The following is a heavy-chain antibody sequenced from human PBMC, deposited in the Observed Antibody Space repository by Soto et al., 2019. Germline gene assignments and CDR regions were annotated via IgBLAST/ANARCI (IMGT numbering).Heavy chain of an antibody. CDR1: GFTISNYA. V-gene: IGHV3-23*01. D-gene: IGHD2-2*01. CDR3: AKGRVTSYYDGLDY. Sequence: TGGSMRLSCAASGFTISNYAMSWVRQNTGKGLEWVSVISDSSSSTYYAASVKGRFTISRDNSKNTLHLQMNSLRAEDTALYYCAKGRVTSYYDGLDYWGQGTQVTVSS. CDR2: ISDSSSST. J-gene: IGHJ4*02.